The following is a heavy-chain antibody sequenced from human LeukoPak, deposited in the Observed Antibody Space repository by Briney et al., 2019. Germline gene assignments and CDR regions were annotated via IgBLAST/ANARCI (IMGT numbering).Heavy chain of an antibody. CDR3: AREPARGTRSYYFDY. D-gene: IGHD6-13*01. J-gene: IGHJ4*02. V-gene: IGHV4-39*07. CDR2: IYYSGST. CDR1: GGSISSSSYY. Sequence: KPSETLSLTCTVSGGSISSSSYYWGWIRQPPGKGLEWIGSIYYSGSTYYNPSLKGRVTISVDTSKNQFSLKLSSVTAADTAVYYCAREPARGTRSYYFDYWGQGTLVTVSS.